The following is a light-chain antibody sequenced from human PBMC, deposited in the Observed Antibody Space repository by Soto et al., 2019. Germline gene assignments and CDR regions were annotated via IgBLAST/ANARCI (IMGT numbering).Light chain of an antibody. CDR2: DAS. V-gene: IGKV1-5*01. CDR1: QSISSW. Sequence: QKTQSLARMSASVGDRVTITCRASQSISSWLAWYQQKPGKAPKLLIYDASSLESGVPSRFSGSGSGTEFTLTMWCLQPDGFAPYCCQPSNIYSGGFGQGAKVDVK. CDR3: QPSNIYSGG. J-gene: IGKJ1*01.